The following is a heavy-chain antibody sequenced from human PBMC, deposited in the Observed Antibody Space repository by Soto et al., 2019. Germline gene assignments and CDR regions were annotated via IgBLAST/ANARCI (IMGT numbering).Heavy chain of an antibody. Sequence: LSLTCTVSGVSINNYYWTWIRQPPGKRLEWIGAIYYTGSTTYNPSLRSRVTFSVDTSKNQFSLSLTSVTAADTAVCFCAKVVSGDHLDYWGQGTLVTVSS. CDR2: IYYTGST. CDR1: GVSINNYY. CDR3: AKVVSGDHLDY. J-gene: IGHJ4*02. V-gene: IGHV4-59*01.